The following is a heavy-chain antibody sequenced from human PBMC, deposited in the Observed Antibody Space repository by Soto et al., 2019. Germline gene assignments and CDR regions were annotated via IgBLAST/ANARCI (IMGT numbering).Heavy chain of an antibody. CDR1: VGSFSGYY. D-gene: IGHD3-3*01. Sequence: PSETLSLTCAFYVGSFSGYYWSCIRQPPGKWLEWIGESNHSGSTNYNPSLKSRVTISADTSKNQFSLKLSSVTAADTAVYYCARAQGGSYDFWSGRLYNSLEAWGQGTPVNVSS. CDR3: ARAQGGSYDFWSGRLYNSLEA. CDR2: SNHSGST. V-gene: IGHV4-34*01. J-gene: IGHJ5*02.